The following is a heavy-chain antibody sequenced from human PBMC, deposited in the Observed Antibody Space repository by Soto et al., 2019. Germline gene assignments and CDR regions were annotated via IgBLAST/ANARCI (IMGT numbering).Heavy chain of an antibody. Sequence: QVQLVESGGGVVQPGRSLRLSCAASRFTFSNYGMHWVRQAPGKGLEWVAVIWNDGSYKYYADSVKGRFTISRDNSRTTLYLQMNSLRAEDTAVYYCAKDEGRYTYGLRDCWGQGTLVTVSS. CDR2: IWNDGSYK. J-gene: IGHJ4*02. V-gene: IGHV3-33*06. CDR3: AKDEGRYTYGLRDC. CDR1: RFTFSNYG. D-gene: IGHD5-18*01.